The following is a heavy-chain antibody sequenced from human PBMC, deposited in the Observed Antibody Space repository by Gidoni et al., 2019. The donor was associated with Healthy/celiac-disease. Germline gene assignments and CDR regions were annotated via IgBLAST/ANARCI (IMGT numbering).Heavy chain of an antibody. CDR3: ASGYSLTYFDY. CDR2: IYYSGST. CDR1: GGSISSSSYY. V-gene: IGHV4-39*01. Sequence: GGSISSSSYYWGWIRQPPGKGLEWIGSIYYSGSTYYNPFLKSRVTISEDTSKNQFSLKLSSVTAADTAVYYCASGYSLTYFDYWGQGTLVTVSS. J-gene: IGHJ4*02. D-gene: IGHD5-18*01.